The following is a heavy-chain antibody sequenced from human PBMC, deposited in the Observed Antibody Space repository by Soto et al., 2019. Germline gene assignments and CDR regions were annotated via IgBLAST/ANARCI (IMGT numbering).Heavy chain of an antibody. CDR1: GGSISSYY. J-gene: IGHJ5*02. D-gene: IGHD2-15*01. Sequence: SETLSLTCTVSGGSISSYYWSWIRQPPGKGLEWIGYIYYSGSTNYNPSLKSRVTISVDTSKNQFSLKLSSVTAADTAVYYCARDNCSGGSCYWLFDPWGQGTLVTVSS. CDR3: ARDNCSGGSCYWLFDP. CDR2: IYYSGST. V-gene: IGHV4-59*01.